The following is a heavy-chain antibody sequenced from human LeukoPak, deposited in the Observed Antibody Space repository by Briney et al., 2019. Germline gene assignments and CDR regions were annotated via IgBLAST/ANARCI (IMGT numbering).Heavy chain of an antibody. CDR2: ILFDGSNE. V-gene: IGHV3-30*18. CDR1: EFTFSSYG. J-gene: IGHJ4*01. CDR3: AKDRLGALYYYDSSGYYRFDY. Sequence: PRRSLRLSCAASEFTFSSYGMHWVRQAPGKGLEWVAVILFDGSNEYYADTVKGRFTISRDNSKNTLYRQMNSLRAEDTAVYYCAKDRLGALYYYDSSGYYRFDYWGQGTLVTVSS. D-gene: IGHD3-22*01.